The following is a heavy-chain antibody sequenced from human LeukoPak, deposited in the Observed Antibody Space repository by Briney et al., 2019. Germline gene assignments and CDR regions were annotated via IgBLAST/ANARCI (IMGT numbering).Heavy chain of an antibody. V-gene: IGHV3-30*04. CDR3: ARDLATGVPY. CDR2: ISYDGSNK. D-gene: IGHD3-10*01. Sequence: SGGSLRLSCAASGFTFSSYAMHWVRQAPGKGLEGVAVISYDGSNKYYADSVKGRFTISRDNSKNTLYLQMNSLRAEDTAVYYCARDLATGVPYWGQGTLVAVSS. J-gene: IGHJ4*02. CDR1: GFTFSSYA.